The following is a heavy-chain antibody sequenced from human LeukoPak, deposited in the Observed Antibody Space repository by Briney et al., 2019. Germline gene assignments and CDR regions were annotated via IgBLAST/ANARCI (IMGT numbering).Heavy chain of an antibody. J-gene: IGHJ6*03. Sequence: GGSLRLSCAASGCTFSSYAMQLVRQAPGKGLEWGAVISYEGSNKYYADSVKGRFTISRDNSKNTLYLQMNSLRSEDTAVYHCARGVWVRGVFRDYYYMDVWGKGTTVTISS. V-gene: IGHV3-30*04. D-gene: IGHD3-10*01. CDR1: GCTFSSYA. CDR2: ISYEGSNK. CDR3: ARGVWVRGVFRDYYYMDV.